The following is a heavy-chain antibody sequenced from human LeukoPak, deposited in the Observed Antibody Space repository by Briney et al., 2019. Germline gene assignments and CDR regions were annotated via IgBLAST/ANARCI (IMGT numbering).Heavy chain of an antibody. J-gene: IGHJ3*02. V-gene: IGHV4-39*07. Sequence: SETLSLTCTASGGSISSSSYYWGWIRQPPGKGLEWIGGIYYSGSTYYNPSLKSRVTISVDTSKNQFSLKLSSVTAADTAVYYCARDKFGVVVAATEEESDAFDIWGQGTMVTVSS. CDR1: GGSISSSSYY. CDR2: IYYSGST. CDR3: ARDKFGVVVAATEEESDAFDI. D-gene: IGHD2-15*01.